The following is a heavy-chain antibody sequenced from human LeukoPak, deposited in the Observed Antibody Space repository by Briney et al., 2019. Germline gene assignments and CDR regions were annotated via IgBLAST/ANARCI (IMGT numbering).Heavy chain of an antibody. V-gene: IGHV3-21*01. D-gene: IGHD1-26*01. J-gene: IGHJ6*03. CDR2: ITRSGTYI. CDR3: ARDPYSGNYGNDYYYYMDV. Sequence: GGSLRLSCAASGFTFSNYNMNWVRQAPGKAMEWVSSITRSGTYIFYADSVKGRFTISRDNANNSLYLQMDSLGPEDTAVYYCARDPYSGNYGNDYYYYMDVWGKGTTVTISS. CDR1: GFTFSNYN.